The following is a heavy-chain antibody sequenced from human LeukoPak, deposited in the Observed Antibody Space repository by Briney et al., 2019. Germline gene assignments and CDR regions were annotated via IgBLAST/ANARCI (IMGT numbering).Heavy chain of an antibody. CDR3: ARDHRDGEGGIDY. CDR2: IWYDGSNK. D-gene: IGHD4-17*01. J-gene: IGHJ4*02. Sequence: SLRLSCAASGFTFSSYGMHWVRQAPGKGLEWVAVIWYDGSNKYYADSVKGRFTISRDNSKNTLYPQMNSLRAEDTAVYYCARDHRDGEGGIDYWGQGTLVTVSS. CDR1: GFTFSSYG. V-gene: IGHV3-33*01.